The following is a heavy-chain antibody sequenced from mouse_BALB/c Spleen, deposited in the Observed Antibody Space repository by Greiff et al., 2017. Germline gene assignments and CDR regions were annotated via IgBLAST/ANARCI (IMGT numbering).Heavy chain of an antibody. CDR1: GFTFSSYA. Sequence: VQLKESGGGLVQPGGSLKLSCAASGFTFSSYAMSWVRQTPEKRLEWVATISSGGSYTYYPDSVKGRFTISRDNAKNTLYLQMSSLRSEDTAMYYCARLYGNYYAMDYWGEGTSVTVSS. J-gene: IGHJ4*01. CDR3: ARLYGNYYAMDY. D-gene: IGHD2-10*02. CDR2: ISSGGSYT. V-gene: IGHV5-9-3*01.